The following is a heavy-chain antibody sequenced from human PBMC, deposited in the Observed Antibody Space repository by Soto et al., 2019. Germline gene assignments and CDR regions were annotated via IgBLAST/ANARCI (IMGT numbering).Heavy chain of an antibody. D-gene: IGHD5-18*01. CDR3: ARAAAIQPRLATDS. J-gene: IGHJ4*02. CDR2: ISAYNGNT. V-gene: IGHV1-18*01. Sequence: ASVKVSCKASGYTFTSYGISWVRQAPGQGLEWMGWISAYNGNTNYAQKLQGRVTMTTDTSTSTAYMELRSLRSDDTAVYYSARAAAIQPRLATDSWGQGTLVTVSS. CDR1: GYTFTSYG.